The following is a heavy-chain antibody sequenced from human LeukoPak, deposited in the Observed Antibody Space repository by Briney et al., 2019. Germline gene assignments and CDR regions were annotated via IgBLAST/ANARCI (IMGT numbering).Heavy chain of an antibody. J-gene: IGHJ5*02. CDR3: ARELAVGGTWFDP. CDR1: GFTLSSYW. CDR2: IKSDGSTT. V-gene: IGHV3-74*01. D-gene: IGHD6-19*01. Sequence: GGSLRLSCAASGFTLSSYWMHWVRQAPGKGLVWVSRIKSDGSTTNYADSVKGRFTISRDKAKNTLYLQMNSLRAEDTAVYYCARELAVGGTWFDPWGQGTLVTVSS.